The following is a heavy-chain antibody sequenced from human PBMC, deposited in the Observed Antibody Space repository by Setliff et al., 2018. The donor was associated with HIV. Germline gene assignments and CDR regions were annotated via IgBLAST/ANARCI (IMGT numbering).Heavy chain of an antibody. V-gene: IGHV1-8*01. Sequence: ASVKVSCKASGYTFTSLDINWVRQAAGQGLEWMGWMNPDSRNTGYAQRFEGRVTLTWDTSISTAYLELNHLKSDDTAVYYCARARTDYYDRRRRSHYYIDVWARGATVTVSS. CDR3: ARARTDYYDRRRRSHYYIDV. J-gene: IGHJ6*03. D-gene: IGHD3-22*01. CDR2: MNPDSRNT. CDR1: GYTFTSLD.